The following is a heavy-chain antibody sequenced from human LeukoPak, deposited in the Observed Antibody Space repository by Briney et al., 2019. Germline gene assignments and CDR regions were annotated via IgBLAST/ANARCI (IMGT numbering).Heavy chain of an antibody. CDR1: GDSISSNSAT. V-gene: IGHV6-1*01. CDR3: AKDRGGSSSDWFDP. D-gene: IGHD6-6*01. Sequence: SQTLSLTCAISGDSISSNSATCNWIRQSPSRGLEWLGRTYYRSRWYNDYAVFVKSRIIINSDTSKNQFSLQLNSVTPEDTAVYYCAKDRGGSSSDWFDPWGQGTLVIVSS. J-gene: IGHJ5*02. CDR2: TYYRSRWYN.